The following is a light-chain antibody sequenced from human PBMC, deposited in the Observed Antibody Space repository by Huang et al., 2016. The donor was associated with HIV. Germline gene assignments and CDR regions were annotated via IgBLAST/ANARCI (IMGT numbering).Light chain of an antibody. CDR1: QSVDIN. J-gene: IGKJ1*01. CDR3: QQYNPGPPWT. CDR2: DAS. V-gene: IGKV3-15*01. Sequence: EIVMTQSPASLSVSPGERATLSCRASQSVDINLAWYQQKVGQPPRHLVYDASTRATGVPTRLGGSRSGTEVNLTISSLQSEDVAVYYCQQYNPGPPWTFGQGTRVEIK.